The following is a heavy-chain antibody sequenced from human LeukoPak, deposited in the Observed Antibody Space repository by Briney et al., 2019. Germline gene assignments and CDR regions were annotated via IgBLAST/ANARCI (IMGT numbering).Heavy chain of an antibody. CDR1: GFTFSDYY. CDR3: AGTYWSGYYFFSLNYYGMDV. V-gene: IGHV3-11*01. J-gene: IGHJ6*02. Sequence: PRGSLRLSCAASGFTFSDYYMSWIRQAPGKGLEWVSYISSSGSTIYYADSVKGRFTISRDNAKNSLYLQMNSLRAEDTAVYYCAGTYWSGYYFFSLNYYGMDVWGQGTTVTVSS. D-gene: IGHD3-3*01. CDR2: ISSSGSTI.